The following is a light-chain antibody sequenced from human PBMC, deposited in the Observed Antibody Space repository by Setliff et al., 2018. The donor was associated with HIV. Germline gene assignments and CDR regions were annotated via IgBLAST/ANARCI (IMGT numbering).Light chain of an antibody. J-gene: IGLJ1*01. CDR3: SSYTSRTPLYV. Sequence: QSVLTQPASVSGSPGQSITISCTGTSSDVGAYNYVSWYQQHPGKAPKLMIYDVSKRPSGVSNRFSGSKSGNTASLTISGLQAEDEADYYCSSYTSRTPLYVFGTGTKVTVL. CDR2: DVS. CDR1: SSDVGAYNY. V-gene: IGLV2-14*01.